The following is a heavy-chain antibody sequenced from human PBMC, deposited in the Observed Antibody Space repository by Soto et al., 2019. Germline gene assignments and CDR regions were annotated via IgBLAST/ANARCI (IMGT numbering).Heavy chain of an antibody. Sequence: ASVKVSCKASGYTFTGYYMHWVRQAPGQGLEWMGWINPNSGGTNYAQKFQGWVTMTRDTSISTAYMELSRLRFDDTAVYYCARLGWFYYGMDVWGQGTTVTVSS. J-gene: IGHJ6*02. CDR2: INPNSGGT. CDR3: ARLGWFYYGMDV. V-gene: IGHV1-2*04. D-gene: IGHD6-19*01. CDR1: GYTFTGYY.